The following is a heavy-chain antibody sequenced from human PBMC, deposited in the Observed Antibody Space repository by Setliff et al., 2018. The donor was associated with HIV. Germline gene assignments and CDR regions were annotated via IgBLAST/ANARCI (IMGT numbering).Heavy chain of an antibody. J-gene: IGHJ4*02. CDR1: GFTFDNYG. CDR2: INWNGGST. Sequence: GGSLRLSCAASGFTFDNYGMTWVRQAPGKGLEWVSGINWNGGSTGYADSVKGRFTISRDNAKNSLHLQMNSLRAEDTAVYYCAKDYSSGWFDYWGQGSLVTVSS. V-gene: IGHV3-20*04. CDR3: AKDYSSGWFDY. D-gene: IGHD6-19*01.